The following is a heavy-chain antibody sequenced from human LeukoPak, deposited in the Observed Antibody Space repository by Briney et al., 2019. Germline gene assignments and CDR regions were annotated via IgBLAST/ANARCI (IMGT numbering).Heavy chain of an antibody. CDR1: EYTFIGYY. V-gene: IGHV1-46*01. CDR3: ARDEMDSLDY. J-gene: IGHJ4*02. CDR2: INPSGGNT. D-gene: IGHD5-24*01. Sequence: ASVKVSCKASEYTFIGYYMHWVRQAPGQGLEWMGIINPSGGNTNYAQKFQDRVTMTRDTSTSTVYMQLSSLRSEDTAVYYCARDEMDSLDYWGQGTLVTVSS.